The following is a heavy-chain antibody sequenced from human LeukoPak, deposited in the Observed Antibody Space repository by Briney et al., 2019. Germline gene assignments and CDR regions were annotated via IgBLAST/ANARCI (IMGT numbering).Heavy chain of an antibody. J-gene: IGHJ4*02. CDR1: GFTVSSNY. Sequence: GGSLRLSCAASGFTVSSNYMSWVRQAPGKGLEWVSVIYSGGTTYYADSVKGRFSISRDNSKNTLYLQMNSLRAEDTAVYYCARRVSAAGFAGPLDYWGQGTLVTVSS. CDR2: IYSGGTT. D-gene: IGHD6-13*01. V-gene: IGHV3-66*04. CDR3: ARRVSAAGFAGPLDY.